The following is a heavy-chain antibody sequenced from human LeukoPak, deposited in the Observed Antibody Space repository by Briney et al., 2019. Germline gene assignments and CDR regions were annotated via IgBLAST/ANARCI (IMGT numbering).Heavy chain of an antibody. D-gene: IGHD3-10*01. CDR3: ARRRVTVVRGVDITSYYFDY. CDR1: GFTFDGYG. Sequence: RPGGSLRLSCAASGFTFDGYGMSWVRQAPGKGLEWVSAINWNGGSTGYADSVKGRFTISRDNAKNSLYLQMNSLRAEDTALYYCARRRVTVVRGVDITSYYFDYWGQGTLGTVSS. V-gene: IGHV3-20*04. CDR2: INWNGGST. J-gene: IGHJ4*02.